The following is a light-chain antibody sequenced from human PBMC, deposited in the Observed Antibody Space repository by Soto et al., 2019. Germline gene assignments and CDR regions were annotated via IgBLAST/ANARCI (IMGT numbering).Light chain of an antibody. CDR3: QQRSTWPRT. J-gene: IGKJ4*01. CDR2: DAS. Sequence: EIVLTQSPGTLSLSPGERATLSCRASQSVTSSLVWYQQKLGQAPRLLMYDASNRATGIPARFSGSGSGTDFTLTISSLEPEDSAVYYCQQRSTWPRTFGGGTKVE. V-gene: IGKV3-11*01. CDR1: QSVTSS.